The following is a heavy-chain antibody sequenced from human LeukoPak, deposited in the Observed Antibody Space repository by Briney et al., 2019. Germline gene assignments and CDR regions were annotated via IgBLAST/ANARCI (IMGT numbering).Heavy chain of an antibody. Sequence: ASVKVSCKASGYTFTGYYMHWVRQAPGQGLEWMGWINPNSGGTNYAQKFQGRVTMTRDTSICTAYMELSRLRSDDTAVYYCARDEGSGWYPILYYFDYWGQGTLVTVSS. D-gene: IGHD6-19*01. CDR2: INPNSGGT. CDR3: ARDEGSGWYPILYYFDY. J-gene: IGHJ4*02. CDR1: GYTFTGYY. V-gene: IGHV1-2*02.